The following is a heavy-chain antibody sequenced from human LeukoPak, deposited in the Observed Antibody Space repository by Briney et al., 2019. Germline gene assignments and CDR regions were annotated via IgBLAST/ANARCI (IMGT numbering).Heavy chain of an antibody. CDR2: ISSSGSTI. Sequence: PGGSLRLSCAASGFTFSDYYMSWIRQAPGKGLEWVSYISSSGSTIYYADSVKGRFTISRDNAKNSLYPQMNSLRAEDTAVYYCARVVVVVAAQYYYFDYWGQGTLVTVSS. V-gene: IGHV3-11*04. CDR1: GFTFSDYY. CDR3: ARVVVVVAAQYYYFDY. J-gene: IGHJ4*02. D-gene: IGHD2-15*01.